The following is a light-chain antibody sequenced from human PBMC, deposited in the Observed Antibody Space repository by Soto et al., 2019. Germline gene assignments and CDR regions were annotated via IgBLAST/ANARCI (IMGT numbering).Light chain of an antibody. CDR3: QYYGSSST. CDR1: QSVSSN. CDR2: GAS. Sequence: IVMTQSPATLSVSPWERATLSFMASQSVSSNLAWYQQKPGQAPRLLIYGASTRATGIPARFSGSGSGTDFTLTISRLETADFAVYYCQYYGSSSTFGQGTKVDIK. V-gene: IGKV3-15*01. J-gene: IGKJ1*01.